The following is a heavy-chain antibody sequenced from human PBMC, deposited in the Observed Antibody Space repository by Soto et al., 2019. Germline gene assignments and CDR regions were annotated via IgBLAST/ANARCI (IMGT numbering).Heavy chain of an antibody. CDR3: TTPGPYCGGDCPTYYFDY. CDR2: IKSKTDGGTT. J-gene: IGHJ4*02. D-gene: IGHD2-21*02. V-gene: IGHV3-15*07. CDR1: GFTFSNAW. Sequence: EVQLVESGGGLVKPGGSLRLSCAASGFTFSNAWMNWVRQAPGKGLEWVGRIKSKTDGGTTDYAAPVKGRFTISRDDSKNTLYLQMNSLKTEDTAVYYCTTPGPYCGGDCPTYYFDYWGQGTLVTVSS.